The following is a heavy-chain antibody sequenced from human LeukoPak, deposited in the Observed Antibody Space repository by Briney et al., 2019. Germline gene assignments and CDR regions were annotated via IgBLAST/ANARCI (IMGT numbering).Heavy chain of an antibody. CDR1: GGSISSYY. Sequence: LQSLSLTCTVLGGSISSYYWSWIRQPAGKGLEWIGRIYTRGSPNYNPSLKSRVTMSVDTSKNQFSLKLSSVTAADTAVYYCARVWGSGPFDYWGQGTLVTVSS. CDR2: IYTRGSP. CDR3: ARVWGSGPFDY. D-gene: IGHD2-15*01. V-gene: IGHV4-4*07. J-gene: IGHJ4*02.